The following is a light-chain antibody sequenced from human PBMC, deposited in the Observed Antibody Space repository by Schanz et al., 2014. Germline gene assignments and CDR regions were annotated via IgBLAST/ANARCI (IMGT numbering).Light chain of an antibody. V-gene: IGLV1-40*01. J-gene: IGLJ3*02. Sequence: QLVLTQPPSVSGAPGQRITISCTGSTSNIGAGYDVHWYQQLPGTAPRLLIYGSFNRPSGIPDRFSGSRSGTSASLVITGLLPEDEADYYCQSLDSSLSNSIVFGGGTKITVL. CDR1: TSNIGAGYD. CDR2: GSF. CDR3: QSLDSSLSNSIV.